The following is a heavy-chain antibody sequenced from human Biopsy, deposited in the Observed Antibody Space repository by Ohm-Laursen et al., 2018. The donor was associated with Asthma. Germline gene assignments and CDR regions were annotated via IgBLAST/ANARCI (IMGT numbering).Heavy chain of an antibody. V-gene: IGHV1-69*01. CDR2: INSVFGTT. CDR3: ARKAGSCISRTCYSLDF. CDR1: GGTFNTYV. J-gene: IGHJ4*02. D-gene: IGHD2-2*01. Sequence: SSVKVSCKSLGGTFNTYVIGWVRQAPGQGLEWVGGINSVFGTTTYPQKFQDRATITADDSTSTVYMELSSLRSEDTAVYYCARKAGSCISRTCYSLDFWGQGTLVTVSS.